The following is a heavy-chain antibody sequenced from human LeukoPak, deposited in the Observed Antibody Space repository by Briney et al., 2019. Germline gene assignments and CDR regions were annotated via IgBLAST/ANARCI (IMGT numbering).Heavy chain of an antibody. CDR2: INTNTGNP. V-gene: IGHV7-4-1*02. CDR3: ARVEDYAPHQGCFDP. Sequence: ASVKVSCEASGYTFTSYAMNWVRQAPGQGLEWMGWINTNTGNPTYAQGFTGRFVFSLDTSVSTAYLQISSLKAEDTAVYYCARVEDYAPHQGCFDPWGQEPWSPSPQ. D-gene: IGHD3-16*01. CDR1: GYTFTSYA. J-gene: IGHJ5*02.